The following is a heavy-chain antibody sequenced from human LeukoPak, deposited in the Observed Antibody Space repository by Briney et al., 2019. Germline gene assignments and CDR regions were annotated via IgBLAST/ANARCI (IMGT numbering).Heavy chain of an antibody. CDR3: ARSGGRHRSTLDY. CDR2: ISSSSSTI. Sequence: GGSLRLSCAASGFTFSSYSMNWVRQAPGKGLEWVSYISSSSSTIYYADSVKGRFTVSRDNAKNSLYLQMNSLRAEDTAVYYCARSGGRHRSTLDYWGQGTLVTVSS. V-gene: IGHV3-48*04. CDR1: GFTFSSYS. J-gene: IGHJ4*02. D-gene: IGHD1-26*01.